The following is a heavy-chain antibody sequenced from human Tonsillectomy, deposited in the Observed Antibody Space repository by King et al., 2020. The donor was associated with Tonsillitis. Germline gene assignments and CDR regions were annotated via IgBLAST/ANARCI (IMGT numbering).Heavy chain of an antibody. D-gene: IGHD6-25*01. CDR1: GFAFRNFN. Sequence: VQLVESGGGLVQPGGSLRLSCAGSGFAFRNFNMNWVRQAPGKGLEWIAYISASGSTIYYADSVKGRFTISRDNAKRSLFLQMNGLRTEDTALYYCVRDAVEELSGSSSYFSVVDCWGQGTLVTVSS. CDR3: VRDAVEELSGSSSYFSVVDC. J-gene: IGHJ4*02. V-gene: IGHV3-48*04. CDR2: ISASGSTI.